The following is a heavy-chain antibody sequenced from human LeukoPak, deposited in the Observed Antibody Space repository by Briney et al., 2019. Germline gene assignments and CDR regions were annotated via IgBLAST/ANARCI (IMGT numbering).Heavy chain of an antibody. CDR1: GFTFSSYS. J-gene: IGHJ6*02. CDR2: ISSSSSYI. D-gene: IGHD3-9*01. CDR3: ARDRNPPYFDWLLCYGMDV. V-gene: IGHV3-21*01. Sequence: GGSLRLSCAASGFTFSSYSMNWVRQAPGKGLEWVSSISSSSSYIYYADSVKGRFTISRDNAKNSLYLQMNSLRAEDTAVYYCARDRNPPYFDWLLCYGMDVWGQGTTVTVSS.